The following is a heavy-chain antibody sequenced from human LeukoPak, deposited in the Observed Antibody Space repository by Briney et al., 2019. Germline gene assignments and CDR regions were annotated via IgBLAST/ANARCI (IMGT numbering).Heavy chain of an antibody. V-gene: IGHV1-8*01. CDR2: MNPNSGNT. CDR3: ANIGPAMVRGVIISYFDY. Sequence: ASVKVSCKASGYTFTSYDINWVRQATGQGLEWMGWMNPNSGNTGYAQKFQGRVTMTRNTSISTAYMELSSLRSEDTAVYYCANIGPAMVRGVIISYFDYWGQGTLVTVSS. D-gene: IGHD3-10*01. J-gene: IGHJ4*02. CDR1: GYTFTSYD.